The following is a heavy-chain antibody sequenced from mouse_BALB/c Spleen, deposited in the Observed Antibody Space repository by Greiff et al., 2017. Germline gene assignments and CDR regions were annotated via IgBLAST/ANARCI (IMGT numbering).Heavy chain of an antibody. D-gene: IGHD1-1*01. CDR2: INSNGGST. J-gene: IGHJ4*01. CDR3: ARDNYLYAMDY. Sequence: VQLKESGGGLVQPGGSLKLSCAASGFTFSSYGMSWVRQTPDKRLELVATINSNGGSTYYPDSVKGRFTISRDNAKNTLYLQMSSLKSEDTAMYYCARDNYLYAMDYWGQGTSVTVSS. V-gene: IGHV5-6-3*01. CDR1: GFTFSSYG.